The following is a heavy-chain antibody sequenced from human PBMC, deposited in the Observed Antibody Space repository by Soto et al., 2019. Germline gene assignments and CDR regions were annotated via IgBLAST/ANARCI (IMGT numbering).Heavy chain of an antibody. D-gene: IGHD3-10*02. CDR3: ATGSDVYHNFDY. CDR1: GGSFSGYY. Sequence: SETLSLTCAVYGGSFSGYYWSWIRQPPGKGLEWIGEINHSGSTNYNPSLKSRVTISVDTSKNQFSLKLSSVTAADTAVYYCATGSDVYHNFDYQGQGTLVTVSS. J-gene: IGHJ4*02. V-gene: IGHV4-34*01. CDR2: INHSGST.